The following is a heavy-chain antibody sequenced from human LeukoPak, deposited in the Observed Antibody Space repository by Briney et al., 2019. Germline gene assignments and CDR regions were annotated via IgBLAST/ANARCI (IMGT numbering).Heavy chain of an antibody. CDR2: TNHSGST. D-gene: IGHD2-2*01. V-gene: IGHV4-34*01. Sequence: SETLSLTCAVYGGSSSGYYWSWIRQPPGKGLEWIGETNHSGSTNYNPSLKSRVTISVDTSKNQFSLKLSSVTAADTAVYYCARVRMRHCSSTSCYGRWNWFDPWGQGTLVTVSS. CDR1: GGSSSGYY. CDR3: ARVRMRHCSSTSCYGRWNWFDP. J-gene: IGHJ5*02.